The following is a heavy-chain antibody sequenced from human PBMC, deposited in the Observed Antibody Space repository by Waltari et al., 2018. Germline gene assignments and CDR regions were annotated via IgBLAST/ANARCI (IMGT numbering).Heavy chain of an antibody. V-gene: IGHV3-33*08. J-gene: IGHJ3*02. D-gene: IGHD3-22*01. CDR2: RWYDGSNK. CDR3: ARDGYYDSSGYYNDYGAFDI. CDR1: GFSLSSYG. Sequence: QVQLVESGGGMVQPGRSLRLSCAASGFSLSSYGMHWVRQAPGKGCVWVAIRWYDGSNKNYVDSVKGRFTSSRDKSKNTLYLKMNSLRAEETAVYYCARDGYYDSSGYYNDYGAFDIWGQGTMVTVSS.